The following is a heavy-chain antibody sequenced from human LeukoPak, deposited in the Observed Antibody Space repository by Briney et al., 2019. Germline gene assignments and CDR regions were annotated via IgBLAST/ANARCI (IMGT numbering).Heavy chain of an antibody. J-gene: IGHJ4*02. CDR3: AGSRDGYNFVY. CDR1: GFTFSSYS. CDR2: ISSSSSTI. D-gene: IGHD5-24*01. V-gene: IGHV3-48*01. Sequence: PGRSLRLSCAASGFTFSSYSMNWVRQAPGKGLEWVSYISSSSSTIYYADSVKGRFTISRDNAKNSLYLQMNSLRAEDTAVYYCAGSRDGYNFVYWGQGTLVTVSS.